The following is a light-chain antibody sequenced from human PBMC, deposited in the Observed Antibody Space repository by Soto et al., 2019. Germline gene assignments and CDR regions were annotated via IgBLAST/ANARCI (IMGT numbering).Light chain of an antibody. CDR2: EVN. Sequence: QSVLTQPPSASGPPGQSVAISCTGTSSDVGGYNYVSWNQQHPGKAPKLMIYEVNKRPSGVPDRFSGSKSGNTASLTVSGLQAEDEADYYCSSYAGSSNVFGTGTKVTVL. V-gene: IGLV2-8*01. CDR1: SSDVGGYNY. J-gene: IGLJ1*01. CDR3: SSYAGSSNV.